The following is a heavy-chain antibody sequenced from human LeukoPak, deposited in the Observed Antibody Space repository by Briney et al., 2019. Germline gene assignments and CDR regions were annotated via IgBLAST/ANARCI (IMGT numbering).Heavy chain of an antibody. V-gene: IGHV3-23*01. J-gene: IGHJ4*02. CDR2: ITDSGDIT. CDR3: AKGRATVADTEGDY. Sequence: GGSLRLSCAASGFTFSTYAMTWVRQAPGKGLEWVSGITDSGDITYYADSVKGRFTISRDNSWNTLYLQMNSLRAEDTAVYYCAKGRATVADTEGDYWGQGTLVTVSS. CDR1: GFTFSTYA. D-gene: IGHD6-19*01.